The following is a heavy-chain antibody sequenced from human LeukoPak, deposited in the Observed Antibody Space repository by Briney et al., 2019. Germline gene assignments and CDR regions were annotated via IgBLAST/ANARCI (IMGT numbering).Heavy chain of an antibody. CDR3: AREYGDFDY. CDR2: IDKSGRT. Sequence: PSETLSLTCTVSGGSISSYYWSWIRQPAGKGLEWIGRIDKSGRTNYNPTPKSRVTMSVDTSKNQFSLKLNSMTAADTAVYYCAREYGDFDYWGQGTLVTVSS. V-gene: IGHV4-4*07. CDR1: GGSISSYY. J-gene: IGHJ4*02. D-gene: IGHD4-17*01.